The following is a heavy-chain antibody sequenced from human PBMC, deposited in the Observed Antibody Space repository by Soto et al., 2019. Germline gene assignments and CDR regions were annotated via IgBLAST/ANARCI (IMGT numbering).Heavy chain of an antibody. CDR1: VGSISSYY. V-gene: IGHV4-59*01. Sequence: SETVSLTCTFSVGSISSYYWSCIRHPPGKGLEWIGYIYYSGSTNYNPSLKSRVTISVDTSKNQFSLKLSSVTAADTAVYYCARGGPNCSSPSCYHDYWGQGTHVT. CDR2: IYYSGST. CDR3: ARGGPNCSSPSCYHDY. D-gene: IGHD2-2*01. J-gene: IGHJ4*02.